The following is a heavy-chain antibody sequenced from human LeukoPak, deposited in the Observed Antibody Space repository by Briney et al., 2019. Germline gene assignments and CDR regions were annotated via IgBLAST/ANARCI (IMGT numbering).Heavy chain of an antibody. CDR2: IKSKTHGGTT. D-gene: IGHD4-17*01. CDR1: GFTFNNAG. V-gene: IGHV3-15*01. J-gene: IGHJ4*02. CDR3: TTLFTVTTDY. Sequence: PGGSLTLSCAASGFTFNNAGMGWVRQAPGKGLEWFGRIKSKTHGGTTDYAAPVEGRFTISRDDSKNTLYLQMNSLKTEDTAVYFCTTLFTVTTDYWGQGTLVTVSS.